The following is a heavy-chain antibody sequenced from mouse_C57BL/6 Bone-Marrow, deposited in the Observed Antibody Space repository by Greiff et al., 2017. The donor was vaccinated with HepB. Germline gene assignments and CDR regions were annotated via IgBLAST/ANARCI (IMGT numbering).Heavy chain of an antibody. Sequence: LVESGAELARPGASVKLSCKASGYTFTSYGISWVKQRTGQGLVWLGEIYPRSGNTYYNEKFKGKAPLTPDKSSINEYMELRSLTYEDSAVYFCAREKITTRFAGWGQGTLVTVSA. CDR2: IYPRSGNT. D-gene: IGHD1-1*01. V-gene: IGHV1-81*01. CDR1: GYTFTSYG. CDR3: AREKITTRFAG. J-gene: IGHJ3*01.